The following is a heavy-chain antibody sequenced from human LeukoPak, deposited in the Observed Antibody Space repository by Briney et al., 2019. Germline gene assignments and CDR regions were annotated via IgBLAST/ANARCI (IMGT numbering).Heavy chain of an antibody. Sequence: ASVKVSCKASGYTFTGYYMHWVRQAPGQGLEWMGWINPNSGGTNYAQKFQGRVTMTRDTSISTAYMELSRLRSEDTAVYYCARSIGTYYHGSGRTYYYYYMDVWGKGTTVTIS. CDR2: INPNSGGT. CDR1: GYTFTGYY. CDR3: ARSIGTYYHGSGRTYYYYYMDV. D-gene: IGHD3-10*01. V-gene: IGHV1-2*02. J-gene: IGHJ6*03.